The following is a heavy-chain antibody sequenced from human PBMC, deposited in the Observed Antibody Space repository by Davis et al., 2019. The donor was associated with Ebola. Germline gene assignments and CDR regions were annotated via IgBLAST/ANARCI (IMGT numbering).Heavy chain of an antibody. CDR3: ARAQFPTTSDH. V-gene: IGHV1-69*13. CDR2: IIPIFGTA. J-gene: IGHJ4*02. Sequence: AASVNVSCKASGGTFSSYAISWVRQAPGQGLEWMGGIIPIFGTANYAQKFQGRVTITADESTSTAYMELSSLGSDDTAVYYCARAQFPTTSDHWGQGTLVTVSS. CDR1: GGTFSSYA. D-gene: IGHD1-1*01.